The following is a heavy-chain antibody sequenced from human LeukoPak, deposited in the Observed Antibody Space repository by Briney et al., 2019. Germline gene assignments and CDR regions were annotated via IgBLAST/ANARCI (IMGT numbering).Heavy chain of an antibody. D-gene: IGHD3-22*01. V-gene: IGHV3-23*01. Sequence: GGSLRLSCAASGFTFSSYAMTWVRQAPGKGLEWVSAIRGSGGSTYYADSVKGRFTISRDNSKNTLYLQMNSLRADDTAVYYCAKGGSSGYYPDYWGQGTLVTVSS. CDR2: IRGSGGST. CDR1: GFTFSSYA. CDR3: AKGGSSGYYPDY. J-gene: IGHJ4*02.